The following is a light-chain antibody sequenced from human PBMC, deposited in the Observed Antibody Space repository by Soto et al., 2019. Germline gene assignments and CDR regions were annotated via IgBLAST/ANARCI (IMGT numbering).Light chain of an antibody. CDR3: CSYAGRSDNFGV. CDR1: SSDVGGYNY. V-gene: IGLV2-8*01. J-gene: IGLJ2*01. CDR2: EVN. Sequence: QSALTQPPSASGSPGQSVTISCTGTSSDVGGYNYVSWYQQHPGKAPKLMIYEVNKRPSGVPDRFSGSKSGNTASLTVSGLQAEDEAAYDCCSYAGRSDNFGVFGGGTKVTVL.